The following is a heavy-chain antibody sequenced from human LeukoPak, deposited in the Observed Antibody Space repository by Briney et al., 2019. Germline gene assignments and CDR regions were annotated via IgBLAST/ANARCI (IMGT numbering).Heavy chain of an antibody. J-gene: IGHJ5*02. CDR3: ARDLGYCSGGSCYFWNWFDP. Sequence: SQTLSLTCAISGDSVSSNSAAWNWIRQSPSRGLEWLGRTYYRSKWYDDYAVSVKSRITINPDTSKNQFSLQLNSVTPEDTAVYYCARDLGYCSGGSCYFWNWFDPWGQGTLVTVSS. CDR1: GDSVSSNSAA. D-gene: IGHD2-15*01. V-gene: IGHV6-1*01. CDR2: TYYRSKWYD.